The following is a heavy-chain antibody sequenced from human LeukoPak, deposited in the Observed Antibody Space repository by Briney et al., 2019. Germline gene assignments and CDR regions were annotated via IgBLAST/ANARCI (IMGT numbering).Heavy chain of an antibody. CDR1: GFTFSSYA. CDR2: ISSNGGST. J-gene: IGHJ4*02. V-gene: IGHV3-64*01. Sequence: GGSLRLSCAASGFTFSSYAMHWVRQAPGKGLEYVSAISSNGGSTYYANSVKGRFTISRDNSKNTLYLQMGSLRAEDMAVYYCARSRARTFDYWGQGTLVTVSS. CDR3: ARSRARTFDY.